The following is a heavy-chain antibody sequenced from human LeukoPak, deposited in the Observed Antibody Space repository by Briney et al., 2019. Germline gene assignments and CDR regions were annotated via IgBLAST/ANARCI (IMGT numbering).Heavy chain of an antibody. V-gene: IGHV1-18*01. CDR3: AKGVTRGYSSSWYVSRNWFDP. Sequence: ASVKVSCKASGYTFTSYGISWVRQAPGQGLEWMGWISAYNGNTNYAQKLQGRVTMTTDTSTSTAYMELRSLRSDDTAVYYCAKGVTRGYSSSWYVSRNWFDPWGQGTLVTVSS. CDR1: GYTFTSYG. D-gene: IGHD6-13*01. J-gene: IGHJ5*02. CDR2: ISAYNGNT.